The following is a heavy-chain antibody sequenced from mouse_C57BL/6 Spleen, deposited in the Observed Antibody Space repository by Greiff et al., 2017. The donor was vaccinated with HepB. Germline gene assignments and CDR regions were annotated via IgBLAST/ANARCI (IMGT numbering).Heavy chain of an antibody. J-gene: IGHJ2*01. CDR3: ARQPAGYFDY. V-gene: IGHV1-69*01. D-gene: IGHD1-2*01. Sequence: QVQLKQPGAELVMPGASVKLSCKASGYTFTSYWMHWVKQRPGQGLEWIGEIDPSDSYTNYNQKFKGKSTLTVDKSSSTAYMQLSSLTSEDSAVYYCARQPAGYFDYWGQGTTLTVSS. CDR1: GYTFTSYW. CDR2: IDPSDSYT.